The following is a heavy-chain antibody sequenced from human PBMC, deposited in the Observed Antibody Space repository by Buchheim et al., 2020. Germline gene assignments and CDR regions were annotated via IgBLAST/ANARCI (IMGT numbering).Heavy chain of an antibody. J-gene: IGHJ4*02. Sequence: EVQLVESGGGLVQPGGSLRLSCAASGFTFSSYWMHWVRQAPGKGLVWVSRINSDGSSTSYADSVKGRFTISRDNSKNTVFLQMNSLTAEDTAIYYCAKGGLDGNYYDYWGQGTL. V-gene: IGHV3-74*01. CDR3: AKGGLDGNYYDY. D-gene: IGHD1-26*01. CDR1: GFTFSSYW. CDR2: INSDGSST.